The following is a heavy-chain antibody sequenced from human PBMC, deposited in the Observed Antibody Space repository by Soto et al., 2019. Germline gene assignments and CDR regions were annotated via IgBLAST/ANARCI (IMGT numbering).Heavy chain of an antibody. CDR3: ARDKGRSTIDY. CDR1: GFTFSSYS. Sequence: PGGSLRLSCAASGFTFSSYSMNWVRQAPGKGLEWVSYISSSSSTMYYADSVKGRFTISRDNAKNSLYLQMNSLRAEDTAVYYCARDKGRSTIDYWGQGTLVTVSS. D-gene: IGHD2-15*01. J-gene: IGHJ4*02. CDR2: ISSSSSTM. V-gene: IGHV3-48*01.